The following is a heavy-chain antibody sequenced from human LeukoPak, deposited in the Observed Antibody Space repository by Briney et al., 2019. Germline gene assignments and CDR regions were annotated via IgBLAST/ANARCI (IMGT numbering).Heavy chain of an antibody. V-gene: IGHV4-39*01. J-gene: IGHJ5*02. CDR1: GGSISSSSYY. D-gene: IGHD6-6*01. CDR2: IYYSGST. CDR3: ARHVRTHSSSHWFDP. Sequence: SETLSLTCTVSGGSISSSSYYWGWIRQPPGKGLEWIGSIYYSGSTYYNPSLKSRVTISVDTSKNQFSLKLSSVTAADTAVYDCARHVRTHSSSHWFDPWGQGTLVTVSS.